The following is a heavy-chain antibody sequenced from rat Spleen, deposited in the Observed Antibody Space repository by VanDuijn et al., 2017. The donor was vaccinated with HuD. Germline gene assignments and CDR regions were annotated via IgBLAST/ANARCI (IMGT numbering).Heavy chain of an antibody. J-gene: IGHJ4*01. CDR2: ISPSGGTT. Sequence: EVQLVESGGGLVQPGRSLKLSCAASGFTFSDYAMNWIRQAPTKGLEWVASISPSGGTTYYRDAVKGRFTISRDNEKVTLFLQMDSLRSEDTATYYGATDYFGGYVLDAWGQGTSVTVSS. CDR1: GFTFSDYA. D-gene: IGHD1-11*01. CDR3: ATDYFGGYVLDA. V-gene: IGHV5-19*01.